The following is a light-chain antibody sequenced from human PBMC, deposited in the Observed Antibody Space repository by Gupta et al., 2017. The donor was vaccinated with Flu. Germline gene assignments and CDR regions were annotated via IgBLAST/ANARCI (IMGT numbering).Light chain of an antibody. Sequence: QSVLTQPPSLSGAPGQRVTISCSGSSPNSGNNAVNWYQQVPGKAPKLVIYYDDLLSAGVPDRFSGSKPGTSASLAISGLQAEDEGDYYCVAWDDTRNSQVFGGGTKLTVL. J-gene: IGLJ3*02. CDR1: SPNSGNNA. CDR3: VAWDDTRNSQV. CDR2: YDD. V-gene: IGLV1-36*01.